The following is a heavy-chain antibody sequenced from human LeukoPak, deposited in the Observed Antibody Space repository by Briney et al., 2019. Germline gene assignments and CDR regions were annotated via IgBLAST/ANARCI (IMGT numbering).Heavy chain of an antibody. CDR1: GGSISSYY. D-gene: IGHD3-22*01. CDR2: IYTSGST. Sequence: SETLSLTCTVSGGSISSYYWSWIRQPAGKGLEWIGRIYTSGSTNYNPSLKSRVTMSVDTSKNQFSLKLSSVTAADTAVYYCATDRYYDSSGYYHYVDWGQGTLVTVSS. CDR3: ATDRYYDSSGYYHYVD. J-gene: IGHJ4*02. V-gene: IGHV4-4*07.